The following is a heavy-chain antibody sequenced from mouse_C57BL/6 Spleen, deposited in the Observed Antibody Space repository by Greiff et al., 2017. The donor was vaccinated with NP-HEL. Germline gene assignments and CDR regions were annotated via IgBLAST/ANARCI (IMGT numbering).Heavy chain of an antibody. CDR2: IDPSDSYT. J-gene: IGHJ4*01. V-gene: IGHV1-69*01. Sequence: VQLQQPGAELVMPGASVKLSCKASGYTFTSYWMHWVKQRPGQGLEWIGEIDPSDSYTNYNQQFKGKSTLTVDKSSSTAYMQLSSLTSEDSAVYYCARGNLPVYAMDYWGQGPSVTVSS. CDR3: ARGNLPVYAMDY. CDR1: GYTFTSYW.